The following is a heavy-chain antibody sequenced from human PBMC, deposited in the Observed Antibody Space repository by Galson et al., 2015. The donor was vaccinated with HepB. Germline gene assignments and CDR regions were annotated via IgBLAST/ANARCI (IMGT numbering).Heavy chain of an antibody. J-gene: IGHJ6*02. CDR3: AKPTGYSSGWYRYYYYGMDV. Sequence: SLRLSCAASGFTFSSYGMHWVRQAPGKGLEWVAVISYDGSNKYYADSVKGRFTISRDNSKNTLYLQMNSLRAEGTAVYYCAKPTGYSSGWYRYYYYGMDVWGQGTTVTVSS. CDR1: GFTFSSYG. CDR2: ISYDGSNK. D-gene: IGHD6-19*01. V-gene: IGHV3-30*18.